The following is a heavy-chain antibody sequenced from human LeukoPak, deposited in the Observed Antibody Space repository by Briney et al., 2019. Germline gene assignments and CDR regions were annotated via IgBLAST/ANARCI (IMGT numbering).Heavy chain of an antibody. Sequence: GGSLRLSCAASGFTFSSYAMSWVRQAPGKGLEWVSAISGSGGSTYYADSVKGRFTISRDNSKNTLYLQMNSLRAEDTAVYYCAKGTRNCSSTSCYRAWYYYGMDVWGQGTTVTVSS. CDR1: GFTFSSYA. D-gene: IGHD2-2*01. J-gene: IGHJ6*02. CDR3: AKGTRNCSSTSCYRAWYYYGMDV. CDR2: ISGSGGST. V-gene: IGHV3-23*01.